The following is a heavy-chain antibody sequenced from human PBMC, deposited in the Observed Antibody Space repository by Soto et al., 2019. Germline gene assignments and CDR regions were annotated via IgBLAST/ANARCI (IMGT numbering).Heavy chain of an antibody. D-gene: IGHD2-2*01. CDR1: GGSISSYNW. Sequence: SETLSLTCAVSGGSISSYNWWSWVRQPPGKGLEWIGEIYHSGNTNYNPSLKSRVTISVDTSKNQFSLKLSSVTAADTAVYYCAREGCSSTSCYPPYYYYGMDVWGQGTTVTVSS. V-gene: IGHV4-4*02. CDR3: AREGCSSTSCYPPYYYYGMDV. CDR2: IYHSGNT. J-gene: IGHJ6*02.